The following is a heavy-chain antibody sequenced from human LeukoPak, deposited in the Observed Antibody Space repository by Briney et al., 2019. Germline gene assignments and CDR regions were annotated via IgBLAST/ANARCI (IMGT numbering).Heavy chain of an antibody. CDR2: VKSKTDGGTT. CDR1: GFTFSNAW. V-gene: IGHV3-15*01. D-gene: IGHD1-1*01. Sequence: GGSLRLSCPASGFTFSNAWMSWVRQAPGKGLEWVGRVKSKTDGGTTDYAAPVKGRFTISEDDTKNTLYIQMNRLKTEDTAVYYCTTDLVQLERRTFDYWGQGTLVTVSS. J-gene: IGHJ4*02. CDR3: TTDLVQLERRTFDY.